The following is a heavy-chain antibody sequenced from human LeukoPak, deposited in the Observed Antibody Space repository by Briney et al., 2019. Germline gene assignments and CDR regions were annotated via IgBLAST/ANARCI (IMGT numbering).Heavy chain of an antibody. CDR2: ISAYNGNT. J-gene: IGHJ4*02. CDR1: GYAFTSYG. Sequence: ASVKVSCKASGYAFTSYGISWVRQAPGQGLEWMGWISAYNGNTNYAQKLQGRVTMTTDTSTSTAYMELRSLRSDDTAVYYCARGVGYCSSTSCSKVGYYFDYWGQGTLVTVSS. CDR3: ARGVGYCSSTSCSKVGYYFDY. D-gene: IGHD2-2*01. V-gene: IGHV1-18*01.